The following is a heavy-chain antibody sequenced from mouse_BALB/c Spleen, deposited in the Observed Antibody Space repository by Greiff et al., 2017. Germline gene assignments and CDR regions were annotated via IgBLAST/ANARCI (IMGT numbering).Heavy chain of an antibody. V-gene: IGHV5-17*02. CDR2: ISSGSSTI. J-gene: IGHJ4*01. CDR3: ARRTTVVGYAMDY. Sequence: EVQVVESGGGLVQPGGSRKLSCAASGFTFSSFGMHWVRQAPEKGLEWVAYISSGSSTIYYADTVKGRFTISRDNPKNTLFLQMTSLRSEDTAMYYCARRTTVVGYAMDYWGQGTSVTVSS. D-gene: IGHD1-1*01. CDR1: GFTFSSFG.